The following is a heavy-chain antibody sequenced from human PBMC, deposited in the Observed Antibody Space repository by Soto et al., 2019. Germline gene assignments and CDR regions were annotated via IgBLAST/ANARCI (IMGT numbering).Heavy chain of an antibody. CDR3: ATPAARSDAFDI. D-gene: IGHD6-6*01. CDR1: GYTLTELS. CDR2: FDPEDGET. Sequence: ASVKVSCKVSGYTLTELSMHWVRQAPGKGLEWMGGFDPEDGETIYAQKFQGRVTMTEDTSTDTAYMELSSLRSEDTAVYYCATPAARSDAFDIWGQGTRVTVS. V-gene: IGHV1-24*01. J-gene: IGHJ3*02.